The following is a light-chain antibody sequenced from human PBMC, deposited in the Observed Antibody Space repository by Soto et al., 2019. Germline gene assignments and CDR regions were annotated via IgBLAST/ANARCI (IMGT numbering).Light chain of an antibody. CDR1: TSNIGNNA. Sequence: QSVLTQPPSVSEAPRQRVTISCSGSTSNIGNNAVNWYQQLPGKAPKLLIYYDDLLPSGVSDRFSGSKSGTSASLAISGLQSDDEADYYCAAWDDSLNGVVLGGGTKLTVL. CDR3: AAWDDSLNGVV. J-gene: IGLJ2*01. V-gene: IGLV1-36*01. CDR2: YDD.